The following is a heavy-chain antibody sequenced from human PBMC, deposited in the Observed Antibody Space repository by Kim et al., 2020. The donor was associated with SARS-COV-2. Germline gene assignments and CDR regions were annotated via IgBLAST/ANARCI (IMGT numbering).Heavy chain of an antibody. Sequence: GGSLRLSCAASGFTFSSDAMSWVRQAPGKGLEWVSSIRISGGTTYYADSVKGRFTISSDNSKNTLYLQMNSLRAEDTALYYCAKARISTSGASDYWGQGTLVTVSS. J-gene: IGHJ4*02. D-gene: IGHD3-10*01. CDR3: AKARISTSGASDY. CDR1: GFTFSSDA. CDR2: IRISGGTT. V-gene: IGHV3-23*01.